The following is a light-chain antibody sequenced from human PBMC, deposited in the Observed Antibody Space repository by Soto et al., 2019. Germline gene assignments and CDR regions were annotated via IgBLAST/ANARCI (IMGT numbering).Light chain of an antibody. CDR1: QNFGSSY. J-gene: IGKJ1*01. V-gene: IGKV3-20*01. CDR3: QQYVRVPTT. CDR2: GAS. Sequence: IVLTQSPDALSLSPGERATLSCRASQNFGSSYLAWYQQKRGQAPTFLIDGASSRATGIPDRFSGSGSGTDFSLTISGLEPEECAVYYCQQYVRVPTTFGQVTKLDIK.